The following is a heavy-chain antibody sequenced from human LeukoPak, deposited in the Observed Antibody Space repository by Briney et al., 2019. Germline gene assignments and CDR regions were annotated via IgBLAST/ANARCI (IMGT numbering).Heavy chain of an antibody. J-gene: IGHJ5*02. CDR3: ARGGDYRDNWFDP. V-gene: IGHV4-34*01. CDR1: GGSFSGYY. Sequence: SETQSLTCAVYGGSFSGYYWSWIRQPPGKGLEWIGEINHSGSTNYNPSLKSRVTISVDTSKNQFSLKLSSVTAADTAVYYCARGGDYRDNWFDPWGQGTLVTVSS. CDR2: INHSGST. D-gene: IGHD4-11*01.